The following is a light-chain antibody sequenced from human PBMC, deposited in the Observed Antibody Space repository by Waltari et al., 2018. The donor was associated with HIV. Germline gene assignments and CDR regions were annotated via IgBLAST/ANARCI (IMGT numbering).Light chain of an antibody. V-gene: IGLV2-8*01. CDR3: SSYAGNHNHV. J-gene: IGLJ1*01. CDR1: SSDVGGYNS. Sequence: QSALIQPPSASASPGQSVTISCTGTSSDVGGYNSVSWYQQHPGKAPKLMIYEVSKWPSGVPVRFSGSKSGNTASLTVSGRQAEDEAKYYCSSYAGNHNHVFGSGTKLTVL. CDR2: EVS.